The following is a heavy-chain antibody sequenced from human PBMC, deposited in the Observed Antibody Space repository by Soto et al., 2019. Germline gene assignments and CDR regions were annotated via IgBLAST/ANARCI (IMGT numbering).Heavy chain of an antibody. D-gene: IGHD3-22*01. Sequence: SETLSLTCPVSGASISSYYWSWIRQPPGKGLEWIGYIYYSGSTNYNPSLKSRVIASLDTSKNQFSLKLTSVTAADTAVYYCANYDSSGYGMNYWGQGALVTVSS. CDR1: GASISSYY. CDR2: IYYSGST. J-gene: IGHJ4*02. V-gene: IGHV4-59*01. CDR3: ANYDSSGYGMNY.